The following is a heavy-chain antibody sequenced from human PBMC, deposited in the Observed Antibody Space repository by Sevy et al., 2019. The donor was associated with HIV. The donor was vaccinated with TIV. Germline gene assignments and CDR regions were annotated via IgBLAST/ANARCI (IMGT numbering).Heavy chain of an antibody. D-gene: IGHD1-7*01. V-gene: IGHV3-49*03. Sequence: GGSLRLSCTASGFTFGDYAMSWFRQAPGKGLEWVGFIRSKAYAGTPEYAASVTGRFTISRDDSESIPYLQMNSLKSEDTAVYYCTRNPRKGNYVGDWFDPWGQGTLVTVSS. CDR3: TRNPRKGNYVGDWFDP. CDR1: GFTFGDYA. CDR2: IRSKAYAGTP. J-gene: IGHJ5*02.